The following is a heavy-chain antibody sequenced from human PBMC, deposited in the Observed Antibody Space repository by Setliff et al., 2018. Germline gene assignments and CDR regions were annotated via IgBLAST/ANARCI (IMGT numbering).Heavy chain of an antibody. J-gene: IGHJ5*02. D-gene: IGHD2-8*01. CDR3: ERLVRYCTATACQRTSGDDL. Sequence: ASVKVSCKTSGYKFNDYAISWVRQGPGQGLEWMGWISPHSGRAFYAPQFQDRVIMTTDTSTNTAYLDLRSLRSDDTAVYYCERLVRYCTATACQRTSGDDLWGQGTLVTVSS. CDR2: ISPHSGRA. CDR1: GYKFNDYA. V-gene: IGHV1-18*01.